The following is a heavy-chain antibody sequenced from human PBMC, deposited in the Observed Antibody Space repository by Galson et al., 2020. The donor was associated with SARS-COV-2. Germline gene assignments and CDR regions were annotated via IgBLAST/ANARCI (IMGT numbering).Heavy chain of an antibody. Sequence: ASVKVSCKASGYTFTSYGISWVRQAPGQGLEWMGWISAYNGNTNYAQKLQGRVTMTTDTSTSTAYMELRSLRSDDTAVDYCARWFGVVIIPHYYYYRDVWGKGTTVTVSS. V-gene: IGHV1-18*01. D-gene: IGHD3-3*01. CDR1: GYTFTSYG. CDR3: ARWFGVVIIPHYYYYRDV. J-gene: IGHJ6*03. CDR2: ISAYNGNT.